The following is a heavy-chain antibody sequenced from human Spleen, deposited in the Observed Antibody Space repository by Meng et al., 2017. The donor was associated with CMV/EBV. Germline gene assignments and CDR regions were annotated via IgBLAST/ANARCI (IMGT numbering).Heavy chain of an antibody. Sequence: GESLKISCTASGFTFGDYAMSWVRQAPGKGLEWVGCIRSKAYGGTTEYAASVKGRFTISRDDSKSIAYLQMNSLKTEDTAVYYCTRTGFRIGAFDIWGQGTMVTVSS. D-gene: IGHD3-10*01. V-gene: IGHV3-49*04. CDR2: IRSKAYGGTT. CDR3: TRTGFRIGAFDI. CDR1: GFTFGDYA. J-gene: IGHJ3*02.